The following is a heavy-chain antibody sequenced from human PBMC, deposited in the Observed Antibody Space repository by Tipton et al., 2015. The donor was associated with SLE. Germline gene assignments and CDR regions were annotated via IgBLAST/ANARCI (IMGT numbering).Heavy chain of an antibody. Sequence: SLRLSCLGSGFTFGDYAMSWVRQAPGKGLEWVGFIRSKAYGGTTEYAASVKGRFTISRDDSKSIAYLQMNSLKTEDTAVYYCTSSVVAATRRYYYGMDVWGQGTTVTVSS. D-gene: IGHD2-15*01. CDR1: GFTFGDYA. J-gene: IGHJ6*02. CDR3: TSSVVAATRRYYYGMDV. CDR2: IRSKAYGGTT. V-gene: IGHV3-49*04.